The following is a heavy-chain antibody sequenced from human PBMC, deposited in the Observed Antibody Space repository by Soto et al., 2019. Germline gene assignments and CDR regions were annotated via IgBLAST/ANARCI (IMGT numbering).Heavy chain of an antibody. CDR1: GYSFTSYW. J-gene: IGHJ6*01. D-gene: IGHD3-3*01. V-gene: IGHV5-10-1*01. CDR3: ARHGTTNFRYYYYGMDV. CDR2: IDPSDSYT. Sequence: PGESLKISCKGSGYSFTSYWISWVRQMPGKGLEWMGRIDPSDSYTNYSPSFQGHVTISADKSISTAYLQWSSLKASDTAMYYCARHGTTNFRYYYYGMDVWGQGTTVTVSS.